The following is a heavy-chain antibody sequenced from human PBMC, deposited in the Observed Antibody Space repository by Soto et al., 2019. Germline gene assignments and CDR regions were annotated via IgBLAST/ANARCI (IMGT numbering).Heavy chain of an antibody. D-gene: IGHD3-10*01. CDR2: IYYSGST. CDR1: GGSISSSSYY. V-gene: IGHV4-39*01. CDR3: ARRTTMVRGVISEFDY. Sequence: PSETLSLTCTVSGGSISSSSYYWGWIRQPPGKGLEWIGSIYYSGSTYYNPSLKSRVTISVDTSKNQFSLKLSSVTAADTAVYYCARRTTMVRGVISEFDYWGQGTLVTVSS. J-gene: IGHJ4*02.